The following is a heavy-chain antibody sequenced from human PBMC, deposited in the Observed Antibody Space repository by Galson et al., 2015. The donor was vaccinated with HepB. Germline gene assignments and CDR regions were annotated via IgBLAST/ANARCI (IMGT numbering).Heavy chain of an antibody. D-gene: IGHD6-19*01. J-gene: IGHJ4*02. V-gene: IGHV3-23*01. CDR2: ISGSDNST. CDR3: AKYSSGWYLPFDY. CDR1: GFTFSNYA. Sequence: SLRLSCAASGFTFSNYAMSWVRQAPGKGLEWVSAISGSDNSTLYADFVKGRFTISRDNSRNTLSPQMNSLRVEDTAVYYCAKYSSGWYLPFDYWGQGTLVTVSS.